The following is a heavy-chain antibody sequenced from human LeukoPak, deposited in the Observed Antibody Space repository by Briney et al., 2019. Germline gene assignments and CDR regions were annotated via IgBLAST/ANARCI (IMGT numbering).Heavy chain of an antibody. CDR2: ISSSGSTI. CDR3: ALSSGWYRNWFDP. Sequence: GGSLRLSCAASGFTFTDFYMSWIRQAPGKGLEWISYISSSGSTIYYADSVKGRFTISRDNAKNSLYLQMNSLRAEDTAVYYCALSSGWYRNWFDPWGQGTLVTVSS. CDR1: GFTFTDFY. J-gene: IGHJ5*02. V-gene: IGHV3-11*01. D-gene: IGHD6-19*01.